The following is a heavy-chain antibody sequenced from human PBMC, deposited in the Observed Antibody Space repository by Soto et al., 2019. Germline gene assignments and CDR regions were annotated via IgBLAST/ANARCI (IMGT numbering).Heavy chain of an antibody. CDR3: ARHSPGPFAEQLEESSTPYYFGY. V-gene: IGHV4-59*04. CDR1: GGSISSYY. CDR2: IYYSGST. Sequence: PSETLSLTCTVSGGSISSYYWSWIRQPPGKGLEWIGYIYYSGSTYYNPSLKSRVTISVDTSKNQFSLKLSSVTAADTAVYYCARHSPGPFAEQLEESSTPYYFGYWGQGTLVTVSS. J-gene: IGHJ4*02. D-gene: IGHD6-13*01.